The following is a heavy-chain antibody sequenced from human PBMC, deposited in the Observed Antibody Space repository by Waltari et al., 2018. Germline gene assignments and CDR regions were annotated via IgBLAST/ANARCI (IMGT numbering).Heavy chain of an antibody. V-gene: IGHV2-5*01. CDR1: GVSLRTSGVG. CDR3: AHSIAARYGDSWGPSDY. J-gene: IGHJ4*02. Sequence: QITLKESGPTLVKPTQTLTLTCTFSGVSLRTSGVGVGWLRPPPGKALEWLALIYWNDDKRHRPSLKSRLPLTQDTSKTQVVLTMTNMDPVDTATYYCAHSIAARYGDSWGPSDYWGQGTLVTVSS. D-gene: IGHD4-17*01. CDR2: IYWNDDK.